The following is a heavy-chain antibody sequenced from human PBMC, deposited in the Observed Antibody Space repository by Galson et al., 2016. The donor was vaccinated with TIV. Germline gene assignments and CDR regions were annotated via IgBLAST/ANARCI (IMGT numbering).Heavy chain of an antibody. CDR3: VRGMGATTYYQYGMDV. Sequence: SVKVSCKASGGTFNKYAISWVRQAPGQGLEWMGGIIPIFRTSRYAQKFQGRVTITADEYISTVDMELSSLRSEDTAVYYCVRGMGATTYYQYGMDVWGKGTTVTVSS. CDR2: IIPIFRTS. J-gene: IGHJ6*04. D-gene: IGHD1-26*01. V-gene: IGHV1-69*13. CDR1: GGTFNKYA.